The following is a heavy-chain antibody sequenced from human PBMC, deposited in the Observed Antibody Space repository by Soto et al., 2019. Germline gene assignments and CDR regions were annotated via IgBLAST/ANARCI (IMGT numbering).Heavy chain of an antibody. V-gene: IGHV3-23*01. D-gene: IGHD3-22*01. CDR3: AKDRVIRSTLNYFDY. CDR2: ISGGGGST. CDR1: GFMFSSYA. Sequence: GGSLRLSCAASGFMFSSYAMSWVRQAPGKGLEWVSTISGGGGSTYYADSVKGRLTISRDNSKNMVYLQMNSLRAEDTAVYYCAKDRVIRSTLNYFDYWGQGTLVTVSS. J-gene: IGHJ4*02.